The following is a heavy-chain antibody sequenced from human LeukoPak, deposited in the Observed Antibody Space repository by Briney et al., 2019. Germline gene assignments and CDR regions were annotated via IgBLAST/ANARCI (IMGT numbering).Heavy chain of an antibody. Sequence: SETLPLTCTVSGGSISSSSYYWGWIRQPPGKGLEWVGSIYYSGNTYYNPSLKSRGTIYVDTHNNQFSLKLTSVTAADTAIYYCARRKSRWYFDLWGRGTLVTVSS. CDR1: GGSISSSSYY. CDR3: ARRKSRWYFDL. CDR2: IYYSGNT. V-gene: IGHV4-39*01. J-gene: IGHJ2*01.